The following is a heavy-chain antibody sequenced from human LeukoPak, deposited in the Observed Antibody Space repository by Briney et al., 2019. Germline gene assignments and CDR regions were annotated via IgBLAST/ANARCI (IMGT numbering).Heavy chain of an antibody. Sequence: SETLSLTCTVSGGSISGPYWSWVRQPPGKGLEWIGDVYYSGSTHQNPSLKSRVTISVDTSKNQFSLKLRSVTAADTAVYYCARLMGDLASLYHMDVWGKGTTVTVSS. J-gene: IGHJ6*03. CDR3: ARLMGDLASLYHMDV. V-gene: IGHV4-59*11. CDR2: VYYSGST. D-gene: IGHD3-16*01. CDR1: GGSISGPY.